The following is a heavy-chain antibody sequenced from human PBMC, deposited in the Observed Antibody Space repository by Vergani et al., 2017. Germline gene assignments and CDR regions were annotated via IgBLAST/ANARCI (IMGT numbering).Heavy chain of an antibody. CDR2: INHSGST. J-gene: IGHJ3*02. CDR3: ASSSNLYYYDSSGPPGI. D-gene: IGHD3-22*01. Sequence: QVQLRQWGAGLLKPSETLSLTCAVYGGSFSGYYWSWIRQPPGKGLEWIGEINHSGSTNYNPSLKSRVTISVDTSKNQFSLKLSSVTAADTAVYYCASSSNLYYYDSSGPPGIWGQGTMVTVSS. V-gene: IGHV4-34*01. CDR1: GGSFSGYY.